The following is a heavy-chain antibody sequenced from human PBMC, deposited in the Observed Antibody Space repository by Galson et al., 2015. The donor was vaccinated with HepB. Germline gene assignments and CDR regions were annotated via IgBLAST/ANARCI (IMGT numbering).Heavy chain of an antibody. D-gene: IGHD6-19*01. CDR3: AKGDSSAWPYCFDS. J-gene: IGHJ4*02. CDR2: IGTRGGT. V-gene: IGHV3-23*01. Sequence: SLRLSCAASGFTFSSYAMGWVRQAPGKGLESVSSIGTRGGTDYADFVKGRFTISRDNSKNTLYLQTDTLRAKGTAIFYCAKGDSSAWPYCFDSWGQRTLVNVSS. CDR1: GFTFSSYA.